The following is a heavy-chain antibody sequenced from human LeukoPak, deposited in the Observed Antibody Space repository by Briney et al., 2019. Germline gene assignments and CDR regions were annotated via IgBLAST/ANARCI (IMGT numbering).Heavy chain of an antibody. CDR2: ISYDGSNK. CDR3: ARVTYRGIAAAGTGY. CDR1: GFTFSSYA. Sequence: GGSLRLSCAASGFTFSSYAMHWVRQAPGKGLEWVAVISYDGSNKYYADSVKGRFTISRDNSKNTLYLQMNSLRAEDTAVYYCARVTYRGIAAAGTGYWGQGTLVTVSS. J-gene: IGHJ4*02. D-gene: IGHD6-13*01. V-gene: IGHV3-30*04.